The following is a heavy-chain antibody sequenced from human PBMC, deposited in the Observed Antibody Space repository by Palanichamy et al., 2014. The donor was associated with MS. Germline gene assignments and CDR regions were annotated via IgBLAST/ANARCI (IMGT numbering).Heavy chain of an antibody. Sequence: EVQLVESGGGLVQPGGSLRLSCAASGFTFSSSWMNWVRQAPGKGLEWVADIKYDGSEKYYVDSVKGRFTISRDNAKNSLYLQMNSLRAEDTAVYYCARGDYYDRIFDCWGQGTLVTVSS. V-gene: IGHV3-7*01. CDR3: ARGDYYDRIFDC. CDR2: IKYDGSEK. CDR1: GFTFSSSW. J-gene: IGHJ4*02. D-gene: IGHD3-22*01.